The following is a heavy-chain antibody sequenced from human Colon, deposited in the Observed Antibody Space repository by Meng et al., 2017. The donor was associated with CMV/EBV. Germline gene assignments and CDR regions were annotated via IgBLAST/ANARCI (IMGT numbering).Heavy chain of an antibody. CDR3: ARDHYDVNYFDY. CDR1: GSSVNSDRFY. D-gene: IGHD3-16*01. CDR2: IYYNGSP. Sequence: SETLSLTCSVSGSSVNSDRFYWSWIRQPPGGGLEWIGYIYYNGSPKYNSSLKGRVTISLDTSKNQFSLEMTSVTAADTAMYYCARDHYDVNYFDYWGQGTLVTVSS. J-gene: IGHJ4*02. V-gene: IGHV4-61*01.